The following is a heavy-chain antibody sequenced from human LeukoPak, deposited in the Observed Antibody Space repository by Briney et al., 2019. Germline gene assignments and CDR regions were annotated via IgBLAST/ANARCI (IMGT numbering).Heavy chain of an antibody. CDR3: ARGRVRGDYGDWYYFDY. Sequence: SVKVSCKASGGTFSSYAISWVRQPPRPGLEWMGGIIPIFGTANYAQKFQGRVTITADESTSTAYMELSSLRSEDTAVYYCARGRVRGDYGDWYYFDYWGQGTLVTVSS. CDR1: GGTFSSYA. J-gene: IGHJ4*02. CDR2: IIPIFGTA. V-gene: IGHV1-69*13. D-gene: IGHD4-17*01.